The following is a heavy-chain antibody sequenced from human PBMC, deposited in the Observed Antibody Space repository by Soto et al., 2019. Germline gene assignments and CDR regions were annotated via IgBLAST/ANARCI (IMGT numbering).Heavy chain of an antibody. D-gene: IGHD2-2*02. CDR1: GFTFSSYA. CDR2: ISYDGSNK. Sequence: PGGSLRLSCAASGFTFSSYAMHWVRQAPGKGLEWVAVISYDGSNKYYADSVKGRFTISRDNSKNTLYLQMNSLRAEDTAVYYCARDPPLKAAILSWGSHYYGMDVWGQGTTVTVSS. J-gene: IGHJ6*02. CDR3: ARDPPLKAAILSWGSHYYGMDV. V-gene: IGHV3-30-3*01.